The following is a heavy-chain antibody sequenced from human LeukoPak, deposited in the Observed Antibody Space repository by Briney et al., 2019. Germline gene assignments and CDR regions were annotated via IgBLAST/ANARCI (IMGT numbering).Heavy chain of an antibody. J-gene: IGHJ4*02. CDR1: GFTSSSSA. CDR2: ISGSGGGT. CDR3: AKNRGGRYYEYYFDY. Sequence: GGSLRLSCVVSGFTSSSSAMSWVRQAPGKGLEWVSEISGSGGGTYYADSVKGRFTISRDNSKNTLYLQVNSLRAEDTAVYYCAKNRGGRYYEYYFDYWGQGTLVTVSS. D-gene: IGHD1-26*01. V-gene: IGHV3-23*01.